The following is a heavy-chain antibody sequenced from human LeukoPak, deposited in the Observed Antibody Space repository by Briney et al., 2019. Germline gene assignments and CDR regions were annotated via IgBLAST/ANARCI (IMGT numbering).Heavy chain of an antibody. CDR3: ARRFGELVDY. CDR1: GFTFSSYG. Sequence: GGSLRLSCAASGFTFSSYGMHWVRQAPGKGLEWVAVIWYDGSNKYYGDSVKGRFTISRDNSKNTLYLQMNSLRAEDRAVYYCARRFGELVDYWGRGTLVTVSS. V-gene: IGHV3-33*01. J-gene: IGHJ4*02. D-gene: IGHD3-10*01. CDR2: IWYDGSNK.